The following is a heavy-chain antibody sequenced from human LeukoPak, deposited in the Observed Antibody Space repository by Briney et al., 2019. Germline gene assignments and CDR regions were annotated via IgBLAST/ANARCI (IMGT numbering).Heavy chain of an antibody. CDR1: GFTFSDYY. CDR2: ISSSGSPL. D-gene: IGHD6-6*01. V-gene: IGHV3-11*01. CDR3: TRDPDASSKVDY. Sequence: PGGSLRLSCATSGFTFSDYYMSWIRHAPGKGLEWVSYISSSGSPLYYADSVKGRFTISRDNANNSVFLQMNSLRAEDTSVYYCTRDPDASSKVDYWGQGALVTVSS. J-gene: IGHJ4*02.